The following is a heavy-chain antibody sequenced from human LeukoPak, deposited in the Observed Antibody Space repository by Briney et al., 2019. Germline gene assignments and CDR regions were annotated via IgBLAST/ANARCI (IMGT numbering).Heavy chain of an antibody. Sequence: GGSLRLSCAASGSTFSSYWMTWVRQAPGKGLEWMANIRDDGSDKYYVDSVKGRFTISRDNAQNTLLMQMDSLRVEDTAVYYCVRHTRRSPGNYWGQGTLVTVST. J-gene: IGHJ4*02. D-gene: IGHD1-26*01. CDR3: VRHTRRSPGNY. CDR1: GSTFSSYW. V-gene: IGHV3-7*01. CDR2: IRDDGSDK.